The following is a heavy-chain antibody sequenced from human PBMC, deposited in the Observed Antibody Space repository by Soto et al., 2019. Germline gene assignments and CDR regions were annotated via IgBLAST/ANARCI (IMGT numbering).Heavy chain of an antibody. CDR2: IIPIFGTA. CDR1: GGSFSSYA. V-gene: IGHV1-69*06. D-gene: IGHD4-4*01. CDR3: ARGGGEMTTTPPYIY. Sequence: QVQLVQSGAEVKKPGSSVKVSCKASGGSFSSYAISWVRQAPGQGLEWMGGIIPIFGTANYALKVQGRVRITADISTSTVYMEVSRLRFEDTAMYYCARGGGEMTTTPPYIYWGQGTLVTVSS. J-gene: IGHJ4*02.